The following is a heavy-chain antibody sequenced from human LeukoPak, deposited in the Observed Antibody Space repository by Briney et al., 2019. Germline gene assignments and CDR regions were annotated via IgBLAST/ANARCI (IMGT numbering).Heavy chain of an antibody. J-gene: IGHJ4*02. CDR1: GGSISSYY. Sequence: PSETLSLTCTVSGGSISSYYWSWIRQPPGKGLEWIGYIYYSGSTNYNPSLKSRVTISVDTSKNQFSLKLSSVTAADTAVYYCAGGRGSYYNSFDYWGQGTLVTVSS. CDR3: AGGRGSYYNSFDY. CDR2: IYYSGST. D-gene: IGHD3-10*01. V-gene: IGHV4-59*01.